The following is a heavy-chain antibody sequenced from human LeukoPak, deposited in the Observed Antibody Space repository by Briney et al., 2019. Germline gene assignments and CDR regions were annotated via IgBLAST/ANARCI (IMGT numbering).Heavy chain of an antibody. Sequence: GGSLRLSCAASGFTFSTYDMHWVRQAPGKGLEWVSAISGSGGSTHYADSVKGRFTISRDNSKNTLYLQMNSLRAEDTAVYYCAKDREYSSGWYWNYFDYWGQGTLVTVSS. CDR3: AKDREYSSGWYWNYFDY. CDR2: ISGSGGST. V-gene: IGHV3-23*01. D-gene: IGHD6-19*01. J-gene: IGHJ4*02. CDR1: GFTFSTYD.